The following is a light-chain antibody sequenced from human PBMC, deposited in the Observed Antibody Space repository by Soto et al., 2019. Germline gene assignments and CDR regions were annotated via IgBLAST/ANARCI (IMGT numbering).Light chain of an antibody. CDR2: AAS. Sequence: DIQMTQSPSSLSASVGDRVTITCRASQGISNSLAWYQQTPGKAPKLLISAASTLQSGVPSRFSGSESGTGFTLTISRLQPEDFATYYCQQSYSVPYTFGQGTKLDIK. CDR1: QGISNS. CDR3: QQSYSVPYT. V-gene: IGKV1-39*01. J-gene: IGKJ2*01.